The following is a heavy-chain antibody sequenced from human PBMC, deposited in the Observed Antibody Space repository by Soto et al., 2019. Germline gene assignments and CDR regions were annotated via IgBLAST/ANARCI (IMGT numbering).Heavy chain of an antibody. D-gene: IGHD1-7*01. J-gene: IGHJ6*02. Sequence: QVQLVQSGAEVKKPGSSVKVSCKASGGTFSSYAINWVRQAPGQGLEWMGGIIPIFGTANYAQKFQGRVTITADDSTSTAYMDLSSLRSEDTAVYYCARSGAGTTLNYYYGMDVWGQGTTVTVSS. CDR1: GGTFSSYA. CDR2: IIPIFGTA. V-gene: IGHV1-69*01. CDR3: ARSGAGTTLNYYYGMDV.